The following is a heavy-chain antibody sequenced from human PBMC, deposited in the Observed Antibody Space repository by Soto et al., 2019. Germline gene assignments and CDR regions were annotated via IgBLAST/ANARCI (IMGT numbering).Heavy chain of an antibody. V-gene: IGHV1-69*01. CDR3: ARDRDGSGYSFADY. CDR2: IIPIFGTA. J-gene: IGHJ4*02. CDR1: GGTFSSYA. Sequence: QVQLVQSGAEVKKPGSSVKVSCKASGGTFSSYAISWVRQAPGQGLEWMGGIIPIFGTANYAQKFQGRVTITADESTSIAYMELSSLRSEDTAVYYCARDRDGSGYSFADYWGQGTLDTVSS. D-gene: IGHD3-22*01.